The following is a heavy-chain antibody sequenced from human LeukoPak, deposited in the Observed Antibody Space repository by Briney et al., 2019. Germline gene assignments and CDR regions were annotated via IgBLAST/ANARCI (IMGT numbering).Heavy chain of an antibody. Sequence: SVKVSCKASGGTFSSYAISWVRQAPGQGLEWMGGIIPIFGTANYAQKFQGRVTITADESTSTAYMELSSLRSEDTAVYYCARLGASQGSGWLIYYYYGMDVWGQGTTVTVSS. CDR3: ARLGASQGSGWLIYYYYGMDV. D-gene: IGHD6-19*01. CDR2: IIPIFGTA. V-gene: IGHV1-69*13. J-gene: IGHJ6*02. CDR1: GGTFSSYA.